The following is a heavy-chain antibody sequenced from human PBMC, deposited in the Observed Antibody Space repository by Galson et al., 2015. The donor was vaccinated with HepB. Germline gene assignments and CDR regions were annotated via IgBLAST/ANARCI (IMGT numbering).Heavy chain of an antibody. J-gene: IGHJ6*03. D-gene: IGHD2-2*01. V-gene: IGHV4-4*07. CDR1: GGSISSYY. Sequence: SETLSLTCTVSGGSISSYYWSWIRQPAGKGLEWIGRIYTSGSTNYNPSLKSRVTMSVDTSKNQFSLKLSSVTAADTAVYYCARDGLGYCSSTSCYGYYYYYMDVWGKGTTVTVSS. CDR2: IYTSGST. CDR3: ARDGLGYCSSTSCYGYYYYYMDV.